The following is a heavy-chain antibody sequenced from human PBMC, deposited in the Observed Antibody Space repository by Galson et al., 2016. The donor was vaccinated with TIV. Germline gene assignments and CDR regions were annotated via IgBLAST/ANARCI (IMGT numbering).Heavy chain of an antibody. D-gene: IGHD3-10*01. CDR2: IDWDDDK. CDR1: GSSLNTSGMR. V-gene: IGHV2-70*04. J-gene: IGHJ4*02. Sequence: PALVKPTQTLTLTCTFSGSSLNTSGMRVSWIRQPPGKALEWLARIDWDDDKFYSTSLKSRLTISKDTSKNQVVLRMMNLDPEDTATYFCARSTARGACIDYWGQGTLVTVSP. CDR3: ARSTARGACIDY.